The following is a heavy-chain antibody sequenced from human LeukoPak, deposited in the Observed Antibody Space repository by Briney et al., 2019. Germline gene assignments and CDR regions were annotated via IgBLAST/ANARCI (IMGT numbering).Heavy chain of an antibody. CDR2: IKSKTDGRTT. CDR1: GFTFSNAW. D-gene: IGHD4-23*01. V-gene: IGHV3-15*01. CDR3: TTDNPVVTLDY. Sequence: GGSLRLSCAASGFTFSNAWMSWVRQAPGKGLEWVGRIKSKTDGRTTDYAAPVKGRFTISRDDSKNTLYLQMNSLKTEDTAVYYCTTDNPVVTLDYWGQGTLVTVSS. J-gene: IGHJ4*02.